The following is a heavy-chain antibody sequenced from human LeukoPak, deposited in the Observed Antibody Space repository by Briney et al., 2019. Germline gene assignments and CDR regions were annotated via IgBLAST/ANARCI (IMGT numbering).Heavy chain of an antibody. CDR1: GGSISSYY. Sequence: SETLSLTCTVSGGSISSYYWSWIRQPPGKGLEWIGYIYYSGSTNYNPSLKSRVTISVDTSKNQFSLKLSSVTAADTAVYYCARWPQGYYDSSGTNWYFDLWGRGTLVTVSS. V-gene: IGHV4-59*01. D-gene: IGHD3-22*01. CDR2: IYYSGST. CDR3: ARWPQGYYDSSGTNWYFDL. J-gene: IGHJ2*01.